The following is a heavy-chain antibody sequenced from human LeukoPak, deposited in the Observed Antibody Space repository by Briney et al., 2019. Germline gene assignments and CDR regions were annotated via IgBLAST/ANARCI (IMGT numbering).Heavy chain of an antibody. Sequence: GASVKVSCKASGYTFTGYYMHWVRQAPGQGLEWMGWINPNSGGTKYAQKFQGRVTMTRDTSISTDSMELSSLRSDDTAVYYCARDNGYYGMDVWGQGTTVTVSS. V-gene: IGHV1-2*02. CDR2: INPNSGGT. CDR1: GYTFTGYY. J-gene: IGHJ6*02. CDR3: ARDNGYYGMDV.